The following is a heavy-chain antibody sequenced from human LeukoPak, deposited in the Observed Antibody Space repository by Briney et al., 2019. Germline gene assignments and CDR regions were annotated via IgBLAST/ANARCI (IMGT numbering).Heavy chain of an antibody. D-gene: IGHD6-6*01. CDR2: IFPIFGTA. Sequence: GASVKVSCKASGGTFSSYAISWVRQAPGQGLEWMGGIFPIFGTANYAQKFQGRVTITADESTSTAYMELSSLRSEDTAVYYCARGTPIAAPGYYYYGMDVWGQGTTVTVSS. J-gene: IGHJ6*02. CDR1: GGTFSSYA. V-gene: IGHV1-69*13. CDR3: ARGTPIAAPGYYYYGMDV.